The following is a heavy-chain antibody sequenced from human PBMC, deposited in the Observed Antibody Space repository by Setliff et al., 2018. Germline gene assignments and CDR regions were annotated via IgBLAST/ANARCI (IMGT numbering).Heavy chain of an antibody. J-gene: IGHJ4*02. CDR3: ARHQSSATVTPFDY. V-gene: IGHV5-51*01. Sequence: GGSLRLSCAASGFTFSSYWIAWVRQMPGKGLECMGIIYPGDSDTRYSPSFQGQVTISVDNSISTAYLQWSNLKASDTAMYYCARHQSSATVTPFDYWGQGTLVTVSS. CDR2: IYPGDSDT. D-gene: IGHD4-17*01. CDR1: GFTFSSYW.